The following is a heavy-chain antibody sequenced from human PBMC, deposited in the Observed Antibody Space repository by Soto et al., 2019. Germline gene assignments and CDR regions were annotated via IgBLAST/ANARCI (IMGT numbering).Heavy chain of an antibody. CDR2: IIPIFGTA. CDR1: GGTFSSYA. Sequence: QVQLVQSGAEVKKPGSSVKVSCKAPGGTFSSYAISWVRQAPGQGLEWMGGIIPIFGTAKYAQKFQGRVTINADESTSTGYMELSSLRSEDTAVYYCARSQRGSSSLDIYYYYYYGMDVWGQGTTVTVSS. J-gene: IGHJ6*02. V-gene: IGHV1-69*01. CDR3: ARSQRGSSSLDIYYYYYYGMDV. D-gene: IGHD2-15*01.